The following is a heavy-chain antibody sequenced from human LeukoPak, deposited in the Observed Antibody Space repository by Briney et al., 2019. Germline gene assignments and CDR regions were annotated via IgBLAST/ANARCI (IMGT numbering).Heavy chain of an antibody. V-gene: IGHV4-30-4*02. D-gene: IGHD3-10*01. CDR3: AREPVRGVQFDY. J-gene: IGHJ4*02. CDR2: IYYSGNT. Sequence: SETLSLTCTVSGGSISSGDYYWSWIRQPPGKGLEWIGYIYYSGNTYYNPSLKSRVTISVDTSKNQFSLKLSSVTAADTAVYYCAREPVRGVQFDYWGQGTLVTVSS. CDR1: GGSISSGDYY.